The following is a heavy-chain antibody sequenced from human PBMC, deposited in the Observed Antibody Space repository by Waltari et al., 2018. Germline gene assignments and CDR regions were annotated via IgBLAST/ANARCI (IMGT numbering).Heavy chain of an antibody. CDR1: GYTFTGYY. Sequence: QVQLVQSGAEVKKPGASVKVSCKASGYTFTGYYMHWVRPAPGQGLEGMGWINPNSGGTNYAEKCQGRVTMTRDTSISTAYMELSRLRSDDTAVYYCARDLDTAMGSPYFDYWGQGTLVTVSS. D-gene: IGHD5-18*01. CDR3: ARDLDTAMGSPYFDY. V-gene: IGHV1-2*02. CDR2: INPNSGGT. J-gene: IGHJ4*02.